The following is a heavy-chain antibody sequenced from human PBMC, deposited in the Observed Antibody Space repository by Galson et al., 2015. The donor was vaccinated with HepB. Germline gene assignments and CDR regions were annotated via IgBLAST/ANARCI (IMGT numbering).Heavy chain of an antibody. CDR3: ARDPLRFRRGSGGNWFDP. V-gene: IGHV3-30-3*01. D-gene: IGHD3-16*01. CDR1: GFTFSSYA. J-gene: IGHJ5*02. CDR2: ISYDGSNK. Sequence: SLRLSCAASGFTFSSYAMHWVRQAPGKGLEWVAVISYDGSNKYYADSVKGRFTISRDNSKNTLYLQMNSLRAEDTAVYYCARDPLRFRRGSGGNWFDPWGQGTLVTVSS.